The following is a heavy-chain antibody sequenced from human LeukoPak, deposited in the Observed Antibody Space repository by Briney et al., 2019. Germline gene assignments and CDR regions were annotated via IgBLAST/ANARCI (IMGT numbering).Heavy chain of an antibody. D-gene: IGHD2-15*01. CDR2: ISSSGSTI. J-gene: IGHJ5*02. CDR1: GFTFSDYY. CDR3: ARGPQYCSGGSCYSDWFDP. Sequence: GGSLRLSCAASGFTFSDYYMSWIRQAPGKGLEWVSYISSSGSTIYYADSVKGRFTISRDNAKNSLYLQMNSLRAEDTAVYYCARGPQYCSGGSCYSDWFDPWGQGTLVTVSS. V-gene: IGHV3-11*01.